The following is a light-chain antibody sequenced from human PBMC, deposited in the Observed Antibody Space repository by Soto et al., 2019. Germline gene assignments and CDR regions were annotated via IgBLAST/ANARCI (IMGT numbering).Light chain of an antibody. CDR3: QHYYTTPPA. J-gene: IGKJ1*01. V-gene: IGKV4-1*01. CDR2: WAS. CDR1: QSVLYSSRNKNY. Sequence: DIVMTQSPDSLAVSLGERATIHCKSSQSVLYSSRNKNYLAWYQQKPGQPPKLLISWASTRESGVPDRFSGSGSATDFTLNISSLQAEDVAIYYCQHYYTTPPAFGQGTKVEI.